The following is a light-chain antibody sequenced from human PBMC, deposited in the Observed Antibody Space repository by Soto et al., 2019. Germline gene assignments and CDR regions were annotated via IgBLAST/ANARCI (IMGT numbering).Light chain of an antibody. CDR3: QAWDSSSVV. Sequence: SYELTQPPSVSVSPGQTATITCSGDKVGDKYACWYQQKPGKSPVLVIYQDTKRPSGIPERFSGSNSGNTATLTISGTQAMDEADYYCQAWDSSSVVFGGGTKLTVL. J-gene: IGLJ2*01. V-gene: IGLV3-1*01. CDR2: QDT. CDR1: KVGDKY.